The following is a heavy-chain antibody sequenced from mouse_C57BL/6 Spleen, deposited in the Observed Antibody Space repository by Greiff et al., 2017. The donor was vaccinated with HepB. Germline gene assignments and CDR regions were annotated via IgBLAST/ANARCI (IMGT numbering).Heavy chain of an antibody. Sequence: EVQLQQSGPELVKPGASVKISCKASGYSFTGYYMNWVEQSPEKSLEWIGEINPSTGGTTYNQKFKAKATLTVDKTSSTAYMQIKSLTSEASAFCKCARSYDYSFAYWGQGTQVTVSA. V-gene: IGHV1-42*01. CDR3: ARSYDYSFAY. CDR1: GYSFTGYY. D-gene: IGHD2-4*01. CDR2: INPSTGGT. J-gene: IGHJ3*01.